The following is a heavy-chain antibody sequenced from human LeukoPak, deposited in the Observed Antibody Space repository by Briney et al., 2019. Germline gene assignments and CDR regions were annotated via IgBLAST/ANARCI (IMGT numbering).Heavy chain of an antibody. CDR2: IYHSGST. D-gene: IGHD3-9*01. V-gene: IGHV4-39*07. J-gene: IGHJ4*02. Sequence: SETLSLTCTVSGGSISSSSYYWGWIRQPPGKGLEWIGSIYHSGSTYYNPSLKSRVTISVDTSKNQFSLKLSSVTAADTAVYYCARDHKYYDILTGYLLRYFDYWGQGTLVTVSS. CDR3: ARDHKYYDILTGYLLRYFDY. CDR1: GGSISSSSYY.